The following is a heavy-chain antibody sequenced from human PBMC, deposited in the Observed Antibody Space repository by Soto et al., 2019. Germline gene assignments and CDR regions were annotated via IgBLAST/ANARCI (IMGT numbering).Heavy chain of an antibody. J-gene: IGHJ4*02. CDR1: GGSIDNYY. CDR3: ARGNLWLQDY. D-gene: IGHD2-21*01. V-gene: IGHV4-59*12. CDR2: IYSSGST. Sequence: QVQLQESGAGLVKPSETLSLTCTVSGGSIDNYYWSWIRQPPGRGLEWIGFIYSSGSTNYNPSVKSRVTISAETSRNQVSLKLTSVTAADTAVYYCARGNLWLQDYWGQGTLVTVSS.